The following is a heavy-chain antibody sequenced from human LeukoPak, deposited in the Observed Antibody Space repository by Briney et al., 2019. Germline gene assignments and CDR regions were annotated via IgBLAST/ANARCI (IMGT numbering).Heavy chain of an antibody. Sequence: ASVKLSCKASGYTFTSYDINWVRQATGQGLEWMGWMNPNSGNTGYAQKFQGRVTMTRNTSISTAYMELSSLRSEDTAVYYCARDKTGVYYMDVWGKGTTVTISS. CDR3: ARDKTGVYYMDV. V-gene: IGHV1-8*01. D-gene: IGHD2-8*01. CDR1: GYTFTSYD. J-gene: IGHJ6*03. CDR2: MNPNSGNT.